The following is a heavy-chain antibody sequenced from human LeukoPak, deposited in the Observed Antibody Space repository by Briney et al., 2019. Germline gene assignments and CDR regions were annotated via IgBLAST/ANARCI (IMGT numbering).Heavy chain of an antibody. D-gene: IGHD2-15*01. Sequence: SETLSLTCTVSGGSISSYYWSWIRQPPGKGLEGIGYIYYSGSTNYNPSLKSRVTISVDTSKNQFSLKLSSVTAADTAVYYCAREGYCSGGSCYSSDDYWGQGTLVTVSS. CDR3: AREGYCSGGSCYSSDDY. V-gene: IGHV4-59*12. J-gene: IGHJ4*02. CDR2: IYYSGST. CDR1: GGSISSYY.